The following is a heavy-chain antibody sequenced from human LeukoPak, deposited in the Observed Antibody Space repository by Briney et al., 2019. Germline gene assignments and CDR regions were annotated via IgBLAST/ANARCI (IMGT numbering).Heavy chain of an antibody. D-gene: IGHD4-17*01. CDR2: IRYDGSNK. J-gene: IGHJ3*02. CDR3: AKGQDYEDAFDI. V-gene: IGHV3-30*02. CDR1: GFTFSSYG. Sequence: PGGSLRLSCAASGFTFSSYGMHWVRQAPGKGLEWVAFIRYDGSNKYYADSVKGRFTISRDNSKNTLYLQMNSLRAEDTAVYYCAKGQDYEDAFDIWGQGTMVTVSS.